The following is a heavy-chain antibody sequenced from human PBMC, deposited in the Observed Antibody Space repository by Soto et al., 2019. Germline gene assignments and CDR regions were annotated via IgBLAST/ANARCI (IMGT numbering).Heavy chain of an antibody. D-gene: IGHD5-18*01. CDR2: IYYSGST. CDR3: ARADTAMADFDY. V-gene: IGHV4-30-4*01. J-gene: IGHJ4*02. CDR1: CGSISSGDYY. Sequence: SETLSLTCTVSCGSISSGDYYWSWIRQPPGKGLEWIGYIYYSGSTYYNPSLKSRVTISVDTSKNQFSLKLSSVTAADTAVYYCARADTAMADFDYWGQGTLVTVSS.